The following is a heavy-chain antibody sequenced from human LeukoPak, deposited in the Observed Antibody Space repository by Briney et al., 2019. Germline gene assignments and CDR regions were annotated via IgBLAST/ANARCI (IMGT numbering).Heavy chain of an antibody. Sequence: PGGSLRLSCAASGFTFSSYWMSWVRQAPGKGLEWVANIKQDGSEKYYVDSVKGRFTISRDNAKNSLYLQMNSLRAEDTAVYYCARDQVGITTPGLDYWGQGTLVTVSS. V-gene: IGHV3-7*01. CDR1: GFTFSSYW. D-gene: IGHD2-21*01. J-gene: IGHJ4*02. CDR3: ARDQVGITTPGLDY. CDR2: IKQDGSEK.